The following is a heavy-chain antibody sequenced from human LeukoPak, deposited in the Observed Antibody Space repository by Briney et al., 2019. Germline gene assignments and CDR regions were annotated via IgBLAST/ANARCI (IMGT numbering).Heavy chain of an antibody. CDR2: IYYSGST. V-gene: IGHV4-39*01. CDR3: ARGTPVEPFDY. Sequence: SETLSLTCTVSGGSISSSSYYWGWIRQPPGRGLEWIGSIYYSGSTYYNPSLKSRVTISVDTSKNQFSLKLSSVTAADTAVYYCARGTPVEPFDYWGQGTLVTVSS. D-gene: IGHD5-24*01. CDR1: GGSISSSSYY. J-gene: IGHJ4*02.